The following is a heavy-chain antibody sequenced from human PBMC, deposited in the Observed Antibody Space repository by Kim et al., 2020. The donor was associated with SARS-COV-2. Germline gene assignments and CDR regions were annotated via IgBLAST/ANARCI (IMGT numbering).Heavy chain of an antibody. CDR2: IAHSGST. J-gene: IGHJ4*02. CDR3: ARRLSWELLLHFDS. Sequence: SETLSLTCTVSGYSISSGYYWGWIRQPPGKGLEWIGNIAHSGSTYYNPSLRSRVTISEDTPKNQFSLKLNSVTAADTAVYYCARRLSWELLLHFDSWGQGTLVTVSS. V-gene: IGHV4-38-2*02. D-gene: IGHD1-26*01. CDR1: GYSISSGYY.